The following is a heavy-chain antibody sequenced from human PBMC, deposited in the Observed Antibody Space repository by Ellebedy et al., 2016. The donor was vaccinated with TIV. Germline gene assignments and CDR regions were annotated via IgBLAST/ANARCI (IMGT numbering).Heavy chain of an antibody. CDR2: ISGSDSGDST. J-gene: IGHJ6*02. V-gene: IGHV3-23*01. CDR3: GKNDHSSSWSATGV. D-gene: IGHD6-13*01. CDR1: GFTFSSYA. Sequence: GESLKISCAASGFTFSSYAMTWVRQDPGKGLEWVSVISGSDSGDSTYYADSVKGRFTISRDNSRNTLYLQMNSLRGEDTAVYYCGKNDHSSSWSATGVWGQGTTVTVSS.